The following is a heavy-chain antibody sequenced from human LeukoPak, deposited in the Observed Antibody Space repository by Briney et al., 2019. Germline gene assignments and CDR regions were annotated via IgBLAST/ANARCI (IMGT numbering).Heavy chain of an antibody. J-gene: IGHJ4*02. Sequence: GGSLRLSCAASGFIFNNYWMSWVRQVPGKGPEWVGNIKKDGSETYYVDSVKGRFIISRDNAKNSLFLQMNSLRAEDTAVYYCARDRGLGSNAWYFPLDFWGQGTLVTVSS. CDR3: ARDRGLGSNAWYFPLDF. V-gene: IGHV3-7*01. CDR1: GFIFNNYW. D-gene: IGHD6-13*01. CDR2: IKKDGSET.